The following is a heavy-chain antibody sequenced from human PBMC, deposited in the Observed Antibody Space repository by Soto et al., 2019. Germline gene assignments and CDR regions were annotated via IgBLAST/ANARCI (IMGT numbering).Heavy chain of an antibody. V-gene: IGHV3-13*01. D-gene: IGHD5-18*01. J-gene: IGHJ6*02. CDR1: GFTLSSYD. CDR3: AGGNRYGFSYYYNYGMDV. CDR2: IGTAGDT. Sequence: PGGSLRLSCAASGFTLSSYDMHWVRQPTGKGLEWVSGIGTAGDTYYLGSVKGRFAISRDNAKNSLYLQMTSLRAEDTAVYYCAGGNRYGFSYYYNYGMDVWGQGTTVTVSS.